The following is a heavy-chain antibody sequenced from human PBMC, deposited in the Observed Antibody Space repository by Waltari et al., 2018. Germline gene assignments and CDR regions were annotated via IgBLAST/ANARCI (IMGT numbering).Heavy chain of an antibody. V-gene: IGHV4-59*11. D-gene: IGHD1-26*01. CDR3: ARLYSGSYYYYYGMDV. J-gene: IGHJ6*02. CDR2: IYYSGRT. Sequence: QVQLQESGPGLVKPSETLSLTCTVSGGSISSHYWSWIRQPPGKGLEWIGYIYYSGRTHYNPSLKSRVTISVDTSKNQFSLKLSSVTAADTAVYYCARLYSGSYYYYYGMDVWGQGTTVTVSS. CDR1: GGSISSHY.